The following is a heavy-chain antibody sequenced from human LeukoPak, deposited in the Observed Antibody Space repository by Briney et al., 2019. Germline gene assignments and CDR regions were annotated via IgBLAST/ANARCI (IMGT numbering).Heavy chain of an antibody. CDR1: GGSISSGGHY. CDR2: INYSGST. J-gene: IGHJ6*02. V-gene: IGHV4-31*03. Sequence: PSETLSLTCIVSGGSISSGGHYWSWIRQHPGTGLEWIGYINYSGSTYYNPSLKSRVTISVDTSQNQFSLKLSSVTAADTAVYYCARDEAIFGAGYYYGMDVWGQGTTVTVSS. D-gene: IGHD3-3*01. CDR3: ARDEAIFGAGYYYGMDV.